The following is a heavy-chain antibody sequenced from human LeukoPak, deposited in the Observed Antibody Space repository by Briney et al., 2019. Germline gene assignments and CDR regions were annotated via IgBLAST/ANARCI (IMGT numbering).Heavy chain of an antibody. CDR2: ISSSGSTI. J-gene: IGHJ4*02. CDR1: GFTFSSYE. D-gene: IGHD2-21*02. CDR3: AKYLEVGTALFDY. V-gene: IGHV3-48*03. Sequence: GGSLRLSCAASGFTFSSYEMNWVRQAPGKGLEWVSYISSSGSTIYYADSVKGRFTISRDNAKNSLYLQMNSLRGEDTAVYFCAKYLEVGTALFDYWGQGTLVTVSS.